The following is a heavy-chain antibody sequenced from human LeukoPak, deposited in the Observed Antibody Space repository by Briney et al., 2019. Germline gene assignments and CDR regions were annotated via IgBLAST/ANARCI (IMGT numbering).Heavy chain of an antibody. CDR3: ARVDDRGHYYDSSGPRKLFDY. CDR1: GYTFTGYY. Sequence: PWASVNVSCKASGYTFTGYYMHWVRQAPGQGLEWMGWFNPDSGGTNYAQKFQGRVTMTRDTSISTAYMELSRLRSDDTAVYYCARVDDRGHYYDSSGPRKLFDYWGQGTLVTVSS. V-gene: IGHV1-2*02. CDR2: FNPDSGGT. D-gene: IGHD3-22*01. J-gene: IGHJ4*02.